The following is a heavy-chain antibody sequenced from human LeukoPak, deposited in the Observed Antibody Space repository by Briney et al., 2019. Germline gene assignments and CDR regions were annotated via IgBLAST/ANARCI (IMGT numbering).Heavy chain of an antibody. J-gene: IGHJ6*02. D-gene: IGHD6-13*01. Sequence: QTGGSLRLSCAASGFTFGSYAMSWVRQAPGKGLEWVSSISGSGDGTYYAGSVKGRITISRDNSKNTLYLQMNTLGAEDTAVYYCAKPPPGYSSPLDVWGQGTTVTVSS. V-gene: IGHV3-23*01. CDR3: AKPPPGYSSPLDV. CDR1: GFTFGSYA. CDR2: ISGSGDGT.